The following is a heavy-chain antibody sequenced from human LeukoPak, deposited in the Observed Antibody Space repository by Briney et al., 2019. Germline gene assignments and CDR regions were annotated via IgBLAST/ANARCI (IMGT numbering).Heavy chain of an antibody. D-gene: IGHD1-1*01. CDR1: GGSFSGYY. CDR3: ARGPGELETTIDY. V-gene: IGHV4-34*01. J-gene: IGHJ4*02. Sequence: SETLSLTCAVYGGSFSGYYWSWIRQPPGKGLEWIGEINHSGSTNYNPSLKSRVTISVDTSKNQFSLKLSSVTAADTAVYYCARGPGELETTIDYWGQGTLVTVSS. CDR2: INHSGST.